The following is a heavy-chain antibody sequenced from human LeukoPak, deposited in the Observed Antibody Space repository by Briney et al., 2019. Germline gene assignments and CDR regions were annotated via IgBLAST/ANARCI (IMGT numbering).Heavy chain of an antibody. CDR1: GYTFTGYY. CDR2: INPNSGGT. Sequence: GASVKVSCKASGYTFTGYYMHRVRQAPGQGLEWMGWINPNSGGTNYAQKFQGRVTMTRDTSISTAYMELSRLRSDDTAVYYCARDQLVYYDFWSGYYTGDWFDPWGQGTLVTVSS. D-gene: IGHD3-3*01. CDR3: ARDQLVYYDFWSGYYTGDWFDP. J-gene: IGHJ5*02. V-gene: IGHV1-2*02.